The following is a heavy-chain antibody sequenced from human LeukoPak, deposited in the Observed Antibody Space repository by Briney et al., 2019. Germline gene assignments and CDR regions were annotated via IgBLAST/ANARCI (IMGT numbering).Heavy chain of an antibody. V-gene: IGHV4-34*01. CDR3: VRAFVVVSTAPGVRVISFDY. CDR1: GWSFSGYY. CDR2: INQSGNT. D-gene: IGHD2-2*01. Sequence: SETLSLTCAVCGWSFSGYYWSWIRQPPGKGLDGIGEINQSGNTNYNPSLKSRVTISVDTSKNQFSLKLSSVTAADTAVYHCVRAFVVVSTAPGVRVISFDYWGQGTLVTVSS. J-gene: IGHJ4*02.